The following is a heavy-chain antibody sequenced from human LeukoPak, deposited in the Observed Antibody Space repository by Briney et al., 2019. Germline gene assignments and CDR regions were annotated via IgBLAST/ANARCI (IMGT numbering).Heavy chain of an antibody. Sequence: SQTLYLTCTVSGGSISSGGYYWSWIRQHPGKGLEWIGYIYYSGSTYYNPSLKSRVTISVDTSKNQFSLKLSSVTAADTAVYYCARLNPGGGYCSSTSCYSWFDPWGQGTLVTVTS. J-gene: IGHJ5*02. CDR2: IYYSGST. CDR1: GGSISSGGYY. D-gene: IGHD2-2*02. CDR3: ARLNPGGGYCSSTSCYSWFDP. V-gene: IGHV4-31*03.